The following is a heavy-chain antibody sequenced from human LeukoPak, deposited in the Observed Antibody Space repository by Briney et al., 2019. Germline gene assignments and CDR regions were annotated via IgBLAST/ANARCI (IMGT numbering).Heavy chain of an antibody. J-gene: IGHJ3*02. Sequence: SSETLSLTCTVSGGSISSYYWSWIRQSPGKGLEWIGYIYYSGSTNYNPSLKSRVTISVDTSKNQFSLKLSSVTAADTAVYYCARRQRGDAFDIWGQGTMVTVSS. D-gene: IGHD6-25*01. CDR1: GGSISSYY. CDR3: ARRQRGDAFDI. V-gene: IGHV4-59*01. CDR2: IYYSGST.